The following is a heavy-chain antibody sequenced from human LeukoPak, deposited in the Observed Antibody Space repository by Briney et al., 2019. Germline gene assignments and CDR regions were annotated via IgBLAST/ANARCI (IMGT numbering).Heavy chain of an antibody. J-gene: IGHJ5*02. V-gene: IGHV1-69*13. CDR1: GGTFSSYA. D-gene: IGHD3-3*01. CDR3: ARVPVLFGVVNNWFDP. CDR2: IIPIFGTA. Sequence: ASVNVSCKASGGTFSSYAISWVRQAPGQGLEWMGGIIPIFGTANYAQKFQGRVTITADESTSTAYMELSSLRSEDTAVYYCARVPVLFGVVNNWFDPWGQGTLVTVSS.